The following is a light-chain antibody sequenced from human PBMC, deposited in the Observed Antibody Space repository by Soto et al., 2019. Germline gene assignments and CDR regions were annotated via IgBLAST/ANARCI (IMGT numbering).Light chain of an antibody. V-gene: IGKV3-20*01. CDR1: QGIGDT. CDR2: DAS. J-gene: IGKJ1*01. Sequence: EIVITQSPATLSVSPGEGATLSCRASQGIGDTLAWYQQKRGQAPRLLIHDASSRDTGIPDRFSGSGSGTEFTLTISRLEPEDFAVYYCQQYGGSTRTFGQGTKVDIK. CDR3: QQYGGSTRT.